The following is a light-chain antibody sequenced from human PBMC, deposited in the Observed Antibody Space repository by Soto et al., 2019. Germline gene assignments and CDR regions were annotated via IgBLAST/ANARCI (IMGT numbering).Light chain of an antibody. CDR2: DAL. CDR3: QQSSSSPIA. Sequence: EIVLTQSPATLSLSPGERATLSCRASQSVRTYLAWYQQKPGQAPRLLIYDALHRATGIPDRFSGSGSGTDFTLTISRLEAEDFAVYYCQQSSSSPIAFGQGTRLEI. CDR1: QSVRTY. V-gene: IGKV3-11*01. J-gene: IGKJ5*01.